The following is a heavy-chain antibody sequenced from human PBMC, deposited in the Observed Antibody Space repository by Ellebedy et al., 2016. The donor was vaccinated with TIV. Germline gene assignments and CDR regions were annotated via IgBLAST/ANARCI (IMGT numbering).Heavy chain of an antibody. CDR1: GYTFTAYH. J-gene: IGHJ6*02. Sequence: ASVKVSCKASGYTFTAYHIHWVRQAPGQGLEWMGGIIPIFGTANYAQKFQGRVTITADKSTSTAYMELSSLRSEDTAVYYCARDDYGRGSGYYLPRYYYAMDVWGQGTTVTVSS. CDR2: IIPIFGTA. V-gene: IGHV1-69*06. D-gene: IGHD3-22*01. CDR3: ARDDYGRGSGYYLPRYYYAMDV.